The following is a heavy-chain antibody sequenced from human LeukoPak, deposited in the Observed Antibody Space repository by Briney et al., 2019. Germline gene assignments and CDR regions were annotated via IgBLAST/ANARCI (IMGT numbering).Heavy chain of an antibody. CDR3: AKDGDTMSGTYYYDMDV. J-gene: IGHJ6*03. Sequence: GSLRLSCAASGFTVSSNYMSWVRQAPGKGLEWVSVIYSGGSTYYADSVKGRFTISRDNSKNTLYLQMNSLRGEDTAVYYCAKDGDTMSGTYYYDMDVWGKGTTVTIS. D-gene: IGHD1-26*01. CDR1: GFTVSSNY. V-gene: IGHV3-66*01. CDR2: IYSGGST.